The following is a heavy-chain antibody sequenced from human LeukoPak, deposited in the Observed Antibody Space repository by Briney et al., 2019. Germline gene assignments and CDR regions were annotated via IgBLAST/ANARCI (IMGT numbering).Heavy chain of an antibody. Sequence: ASVKVSCKVSGNSVTEVAIHWVRQAPGQGLEWMGWINPNSGGTNYAQKFQGRVTMTRDTSISTAYMELSRLRSDDTAVYYCARAYSSSWYWNWFDPWGQGTLVTVSS. CDR2: INPNSGGT. V-gene: IGHV1-2*02. D-gene: IGHD6-13*01. CDR1: GNSVTEVA. CDR3: ARAYSSSWYWNWFDP. J-gene: IGHJ5*02.